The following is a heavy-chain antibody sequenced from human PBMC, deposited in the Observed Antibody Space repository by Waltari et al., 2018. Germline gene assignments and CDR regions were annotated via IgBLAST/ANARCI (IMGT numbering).Heavy chain of an antibody. CDR2: IYYSGRT. V-gene: IGHV4-39*01. J-gene: IGHJ5*02. Sequence: QLQLQESGPGLVKPSENLSLTCTVSGGSISSSSYYWGWRRQPPGKGLEWIGSIYYSGRTSYTPSLKSRVTISVDTSKNQFSLKLSSVTAADTAVYYCARIRVDCSGGSCYLDWFDPWGQGTLVTVSS. CDR1: GGSISSSSYY. CDR3: ARIRVDCSGGSCYLDWFDP. D-gene: IGHD2-15*01.